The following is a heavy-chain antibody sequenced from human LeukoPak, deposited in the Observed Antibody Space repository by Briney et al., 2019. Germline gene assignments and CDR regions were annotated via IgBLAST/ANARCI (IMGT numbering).Heavy chain of an antibody. CDR2: IRSKAYGGAT. D-gene: IGHD2-21*02. CDR1: GFTFGDYA. CDR3: TRDGSAYCGGDCYSQLFDY. V-gene: IGHV3-49*04. Sequence: GGSLRLSCTTFGFTFGDYAMSWVRQAPGKGLEWVGSIRSKAYGGATEYAASVKARFTISRDDSKSIAYLQMNSLKTDDTAVYYCTRDGSAYCGGDCYSQLFDYWGQGTLVTVSS. J-gene: IGHJ4*02.